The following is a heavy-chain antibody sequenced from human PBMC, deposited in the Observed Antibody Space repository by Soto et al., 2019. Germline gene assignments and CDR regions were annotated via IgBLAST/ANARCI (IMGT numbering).Heavy chain of an antibody. J-gene: IGHJ4*02. CDR2: ISYDGSNK. CDR3: AKDRGREAAGTLDY. Sequence: QVQLVESGGGVVQPGRSLRLSCAASGFTFSSCGMHWVRQAPGKGLEWVAVISYDGSNKYSADSVKGRFTISRDNSKNTLYLQMNSLRAEDTAVYYCAKDRGREAAGTLDYWGQGTLVTVSS. CDR1: GFTFSSCG. D-gene: IGHD6-13*01. V-gene: IGHV3-30*18.